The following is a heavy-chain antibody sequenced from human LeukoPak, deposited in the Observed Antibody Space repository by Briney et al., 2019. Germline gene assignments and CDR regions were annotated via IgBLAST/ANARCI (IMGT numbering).Heavy chain of an antibody. Sequence: GGSLRLSCAASGFTFSGSAMYWVRQASGKGLEWVGRIQTKANSYATAYAASVMGRFTISRDDSKNTASLQMNSLKTEDTAVYYCKRGPVTGPKVDHWGQGTLVTVSS. J-gene: IGHJ4*02. CDR3: KRGPVTGPKVDH. CDR1: GFTFSGSA. V-gene: IGHV3-73*01. CDR2: IQTKANSYAT. D-gene: IGHD4-17*01.